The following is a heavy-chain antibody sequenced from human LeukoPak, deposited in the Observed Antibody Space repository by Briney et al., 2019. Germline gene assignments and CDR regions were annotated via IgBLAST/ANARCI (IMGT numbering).Heavy chain of an antibody. V-gene: IGHV4-59*08. J-gene: IGHJ4*02. Sequence: SETLSLTCTVSGASIRTYHWSWFRQSPGKGLEWTASIYDSGYTNYSPSLRSRTTISVDTSNNQFSLRLTSVTAADTAVYYCARLNIAGGSHRDFDCWGQGTLVTVSS. CDR1: GASIRTYH. CDR3: ARLNIAGGSHRDFDC. CDR2: IYDSGYT. D-gene: IGHD4-23*01.